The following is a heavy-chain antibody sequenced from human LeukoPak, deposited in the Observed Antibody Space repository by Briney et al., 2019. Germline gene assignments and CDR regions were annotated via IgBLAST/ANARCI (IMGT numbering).Heavy chain of an antibody. J-gene: IGHJ4*02. CDR3: AKDRRLGVGATRGATDY. D-gene: IGHD1-26*01. CDR1: GFTFSSYA. CDR2: ISGSGGST. Sequence: GGSLTLSCPASGFTFSSYAMSWVRQAPGKGLEWVSAISGSGGSTYYADSVKGRFTISRDNSKNTLYLQMNSLRAEDTAVYYCAKDRRLGVGATRGATDYWGQGTLVTVSS. V-gene: IGHV3-23*01.